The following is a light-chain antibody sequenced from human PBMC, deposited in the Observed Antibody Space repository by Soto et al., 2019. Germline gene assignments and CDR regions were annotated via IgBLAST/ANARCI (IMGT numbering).Light chain of an antibody. Sequence: EIVMTQSPAPLSLSPGERATLSCRASQSVSSSYLSWYQHKPGQAPRLLIYGASTRATGIPARFSGSGSGTEFTLTISSLQPDDFATYYCQHYNSYSEAFGQGTKVDIK. CDR2: GAS. J-gene: IGKJ1*01. CDR3: QHYNSYSEA. CDR1: QSVSSSY. V-gene: IGKV3D-7*01.